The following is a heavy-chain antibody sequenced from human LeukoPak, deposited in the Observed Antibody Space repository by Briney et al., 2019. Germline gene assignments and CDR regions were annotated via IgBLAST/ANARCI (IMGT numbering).Heavy chain of an antibody. CDR1: GFTFINYW. CDR2: IITGGSVT. Sequence: GGSLRLSCAASGFTFINYWIHWVRQAPGEGLRWGSRIITGGSVTSYADSVKGRFTISRDNAKNTLYLQMNSLRAEDTAVYYCARGSSGNKFDYWGQGILVTVSS. CDR3: ARGSSGNKFDY. V-gene: IGHV3-74*01. D-gene: IGHD3-3*01. J-gene: IGHJ4*02.